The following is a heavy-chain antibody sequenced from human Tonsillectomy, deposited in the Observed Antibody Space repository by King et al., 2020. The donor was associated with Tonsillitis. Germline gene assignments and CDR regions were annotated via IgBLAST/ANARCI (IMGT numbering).Heavy chain of an antibody. D-gene: IGHD4-17*01. J-gene: IGHJ6*02. CDR3: ACGSTVTIDYYYYDGMDV. CDR2: ISAYNGNT. CDR1: DYTFTSYG. Sequence: VQLVESGAEVKKPGASVKVSCKASDYTFTSYGISWVRQAPGQGLEWMGWISAYNGNTNYAQRLQGRVTMTTDTSTSTAYMELRSLRSDDTAVDYCACGSTVTIDYYYYDGMDVWGQGTTVTVSS. V-gene: IGHV1-18*01.